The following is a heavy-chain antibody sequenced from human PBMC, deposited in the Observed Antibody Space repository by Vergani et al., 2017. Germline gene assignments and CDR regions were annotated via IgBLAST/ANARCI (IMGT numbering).Heavy chain of an antibody. V-gene: IGHV4-34*01. CDR2: IEHTGRP. CDR3: ARVNTETNGHLYYYYYMDV. CDR1: GGSFTSYH. Sequence: QVQLQQWGGGLLKPSETLSLTCVVNGGSFTSYHWTWIRQSPGEGLEWVGDIEHTGRPDYNPSLKSRLTMSVDKFRNQFSLTLNSVTATDPAIYFCARVNTETNGHLYYYYYMDVWGQGTAVTVS. D-gene: IGHD4-11*01. J-gene: IGHJ6*03.